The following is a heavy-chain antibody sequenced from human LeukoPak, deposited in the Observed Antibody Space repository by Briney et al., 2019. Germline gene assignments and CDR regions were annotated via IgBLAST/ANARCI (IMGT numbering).Heavy chain of an antibody. CDR2: MNPNSGNT. V-gene: IGHV1-18*01. CDR1: GYTFTSYD. Sequence: ASVKVSCKASGYTFTSYDINWVRQATGQGLEWMGWMNPNSGNTNYAQKLQGRVTMTTGTSTSTAYMELRSLRSDDTAVYYCAREVPGFDPWGQGTLVTVSS. D-gene: IGHD3-10*01. CDR3: AREVPGFDP. J-gene: IGHJ5*02.